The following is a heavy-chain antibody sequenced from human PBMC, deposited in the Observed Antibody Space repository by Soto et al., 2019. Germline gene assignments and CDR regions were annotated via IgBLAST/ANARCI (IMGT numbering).Heavy chain of an antibody. CDR2: IDPSDSYT. V-gene: IGHV5-10-1*01. CDR1: GYSFTSYW. J-gene: IGHJ2*01. D-gene: IGHD5-18*01. Sequence: PGESLKISCKGSGYSFTSYWISWVRQMPGKGLEWMGRIDPSDSYTNYSPSFQGHVTISADKSISTAYLQWSSLKASDTAMYYCARLKGDTAMARRYWYFDLWGRGTLVTVSS. CDR3: ARLKGDTAMARRYWYFDL.